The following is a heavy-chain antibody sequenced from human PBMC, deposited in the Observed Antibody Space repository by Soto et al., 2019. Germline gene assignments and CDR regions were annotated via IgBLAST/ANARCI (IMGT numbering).Heavy chain of an antibody. D-gene: IGHD6-19*01. CDR3: VRRIPGIAVAGYFWFDP. Sequence: QLQLQESGPGLVKPSETLSLTCTVSGGSISSSSYYWGWIRQPPGKGLEWIGSIYYSGSTYYNPPLRGRVTLPVARSKTPCSLKPSTQPAEDTAVYYCVRRIPGIAVAGYFWFDPGGQGTLVIVSS. J-gene: IGHJ5*02. CDR1: GGSISSSSYY. CDR2: IYYSGST. V-gene: IGHV4-39*01.